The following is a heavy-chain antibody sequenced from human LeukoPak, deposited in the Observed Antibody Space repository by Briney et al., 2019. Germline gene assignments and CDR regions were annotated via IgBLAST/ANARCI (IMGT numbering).Heavy chain of an antibody. J-gene: IGHJ4*02. D-gene: IGHD4-17*01. CDR3: ARDVGDYDYFDY. CDR1: GFTFSSYA. CDR2: ISGSGGST. Sequence: PGGSLRLSCAASGFTFSSYAMSWVRQAPGKGLEWVSAISGSGGSTYYADSVKGRFTISRDNSKNTLYLQMNSLRAEDTAVYYCARDVGDYDYFDYWGQGTLVTVSS. V-gene: IGHV3-23*01.